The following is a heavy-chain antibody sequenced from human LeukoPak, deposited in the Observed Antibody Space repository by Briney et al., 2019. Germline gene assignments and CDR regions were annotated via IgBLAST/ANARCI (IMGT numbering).Heavy chain of an antibody. V-gene: IGHV4-34*01. J-gene: IGHJ4*02. CDR1: GGSFSGYY. CDR3: ARGGRWLQLYFDY. D-gene: IGHD5-24*01. CDR2: INHSGST. Sequence: PSETLSLTCAVYGGSFSGYYWSWIRQPPGKGLEWIGEINHSGSTNYNPSLKSRVTISVDTSKNQFSLKLSSVTAADTAVYYCARGGRWLQLYFDYWGRGTLVTVSS.